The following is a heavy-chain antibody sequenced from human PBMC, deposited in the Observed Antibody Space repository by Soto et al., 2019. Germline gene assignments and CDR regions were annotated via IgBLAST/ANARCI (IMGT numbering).Heavy chain of an antibody. J-gene: IGHJ4*02. CDR1: GGSITTSTC. CDR3: ARARATIAAAAIFDC. D-gene: IGHD6-13*01. CDR2: VYRTGST. Sequence: QVQLQESGPGLVKPSGTRPPTSVSPGGSITTSTCWSWAGHPPGRGLKWIGEVYRTGSTNYTPSLESRLTISVDKSRNQFSLKLTSVTAADTAVYYCARARATIAAAAIFDCWGQGTLVTVSS. V-gene: IGHV4-4*02.